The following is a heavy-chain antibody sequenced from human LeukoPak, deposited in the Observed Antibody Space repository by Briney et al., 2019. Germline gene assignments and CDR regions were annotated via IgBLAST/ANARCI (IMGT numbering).Heavy chain of an antibody. CDR1: EFTFSYYW. Sequence: GGSLRLSCAASEFTFSYYWMSWVRQAPGKGLEWVANIKQDGSEKYYVDSVKGRFTISRDNAKNSLYLQMNSLRVEDTAVYYCARIYGGGSYYTDYWGQGTLVTVSS. D-gene: IGHD1-26*01. CDR3: ARIYGGGSYYTDY. V-gene: IGHV3-7*01. J-gene: IGHJ4*02. CDR2: IKQDGSEK.